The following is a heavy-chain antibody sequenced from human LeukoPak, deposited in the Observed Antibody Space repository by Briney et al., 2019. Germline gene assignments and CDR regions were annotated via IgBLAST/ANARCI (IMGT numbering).Heavy chain of an antibody. CDR1: GFTFSSYQ. CDR2: IKEDGNEK. J-gene: IGHJ4*02. V-gene: IGHV3-7*01. D-gene: IGHD4-11*01. Sequence: GGSLRLSCAASGFTFSSYQMSWVRQAPGKGLERVANIKEDGNEKYYMDSVKGRFTISRDNAKNSLYLQMNRLRAEDTAVYYCARGGETKLTYWGQGTLVTVSS. CDR3: ARGGETKLTY.